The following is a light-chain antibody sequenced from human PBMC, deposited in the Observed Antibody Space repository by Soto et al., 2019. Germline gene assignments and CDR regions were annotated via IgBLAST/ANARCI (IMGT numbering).Light chain of an antibody. V-gene: IGKV1-9*01. CDR1: QAISSY. CDR3: QQLNSYPWT. CDR2: GAS. Sequence: DIQLTQSPSFLSASVGDRVTITCRASQAISSYLAWYQQKPGKAPKLLIYGASILQSGVPSRFSGSGSGTEFTLTISSLQPEDFASYSCQQLNSYPWTFGQGTKVEIK. J-gene: IGKJ1*01.